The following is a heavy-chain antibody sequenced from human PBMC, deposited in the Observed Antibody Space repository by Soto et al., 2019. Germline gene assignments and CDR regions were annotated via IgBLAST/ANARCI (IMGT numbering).Heavy chain of an antibody. CDR1: GGSVSGYY. CDR2: IYYTGIT. J-gene: IGHJ4*02. V-gene: IGHV4-59*02. D-gene: IGHD3-22*01. Sequence: PSETLSLTCTVSGGSVSGYYWNWILQPPGKGLEWIGYIYYTGITNYNPSLKSRVTISVDTSKNQFSLHLDSVTAADTAVYFCARAPLVNFDSRGYHFYFDFWGRGSLVTVSS. CDR3: ARAPLVNFDSRGYHFYFDF.